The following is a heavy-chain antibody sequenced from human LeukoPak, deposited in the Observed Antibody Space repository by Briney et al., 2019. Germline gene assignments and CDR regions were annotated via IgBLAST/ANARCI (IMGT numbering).Heavy chain of an antibody. CDR1: GGSITGYY. J-gene: IGHJ6*03. CDR3: AREGWNYMDYYYYMDV. CDR2: IHYSGGT. Sequence: PSETLSLTCTVSGGSITGYYWSWLRQPPGKGLEWIGYIHYSGGTNYNPSLKNRVTISVGTSRNQFSLKLTSVTAADTAVYYCAREGWNYMDYYYYMDVWGKGTTVTVSS. D-gene: IGHD1-7*01. V-gene: IGHV4-59*01.